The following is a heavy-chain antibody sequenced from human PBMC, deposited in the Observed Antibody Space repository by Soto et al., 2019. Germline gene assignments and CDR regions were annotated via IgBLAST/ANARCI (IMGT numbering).Heavy chain of an antibody. CDR2: IIPIFGTA. J-gene: IGHJ4*01. CDR3: AGGGGGATPRGLFFEF. Sequence: QVQLVQSGAEVKKPGSSVKVSCKASGGTFSSYAISWVRQAPGQGLEWMGGIIPIFGTANYAQKFQGRVKITREQSQEKSELGLRRPGIEDTAVFFWAGGGGGATPRGLFFEFWGQGNPV. V-gene: IGHV1-69*01. CDR1: GGTFSSYA. D-gene: IGHD3-22*01.